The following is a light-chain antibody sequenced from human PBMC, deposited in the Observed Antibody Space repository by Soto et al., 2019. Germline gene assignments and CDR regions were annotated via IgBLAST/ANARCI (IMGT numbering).Light chain of an antibody. CDR1: ESVRSD. J-gene: IGKJ5*01. CDR3: QQYNDWPTIT. CDR2: DGS. Sequence: EIVMTQSPATLSVPPGERVTLSCRASESVRSDLAWYQQKPGQTPRLLIYDGSTRAADIPVRFSGSGSGTEFTLTISTLQSEDFAVYYSQQYNDWPTITFGQGTRLETK. V-gene: IGKV3-15*01.